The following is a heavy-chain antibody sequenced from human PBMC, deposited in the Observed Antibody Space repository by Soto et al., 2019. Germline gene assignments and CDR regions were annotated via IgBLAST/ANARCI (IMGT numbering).Heavy chain of an antibody. D-gene: IGHD1-26*01. CDR3: AREDGIVGATSAFDY. J-gene: IGHJ4*02. CDR2: INGRGNYI. V-gene: IGHV3-21*01. CDR1: GFSFSTYN. Sequence: EVQLVESGGGLVKPGGSLRLSCAASGFSFSTYNMNWVRQAPGKGLEWVASINGRGNYIYYEDSVQGRFTISRDNAKKSLYLQMNSLRAEDTAVYYCAREDGIVGATSAFDYWGLGTLVTVS.